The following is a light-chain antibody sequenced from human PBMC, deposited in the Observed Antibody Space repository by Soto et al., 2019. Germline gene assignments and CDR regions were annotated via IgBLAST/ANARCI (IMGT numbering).Light chain of an antibody. V-gene: IGKV1-39*01. CDR1: QSISIF. CDR3: QRTYSSPPWA. Sequence: DIQMTQSPSSLSASVGDRVTITCRASQSISIFLNWYQQKPGKAPKLLIYGASSLQRGVPSRFSGRGSGTDFTLTISRLQAEDFATYYCQRTYSSPPWAFGQGTKVEIK. J-gene: IGKJ1*01. CDR2: GAS.